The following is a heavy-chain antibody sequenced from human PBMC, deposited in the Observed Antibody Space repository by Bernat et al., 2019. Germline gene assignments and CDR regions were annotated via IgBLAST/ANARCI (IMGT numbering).Heavy chain of an antibody. V-gene: IGHV3-30-3*01. CDR3: ASEPPPTGDDY. J-gene: IGHJ4*02. CDR2: ISYDGSNK. CDR1: GFTFSSYA. D-gene: IGHD7-27*01. Sequence: QVQLVESGGGVVQPGRSLRLSCAASGFTFSSYAMHWVRQAPGKGLEWFAVISYDGSNKYYADSVKGRFTISRENSKNTLYLQMNSMRAEDTAVYYCASEPPPTGDDYWGQGTLVTVSS.